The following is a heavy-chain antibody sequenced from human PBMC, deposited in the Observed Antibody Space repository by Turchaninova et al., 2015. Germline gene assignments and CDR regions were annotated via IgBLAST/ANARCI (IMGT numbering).Heavy chain of an antibody. V-gene: IGHV6-1*01. CDR3: ARGGTYFKGFEF. D-gene: IGHD1-26*01. CDR2: TYYRAGWYN. J-gene: IGHJ4*02. CDR1: GDSVSSSRAA. Sequence: QVQLQQSGPGLVKPSQTLSLTCAISGDSVSSSRAAWNWIRQSPSKGLEWLGKTYYRAGWYNGLAFSVRSSITINLNTSRNKFSRRLNSVTPEDTSVYYCARGGTYFKGFEFWGQGALVTVSS.